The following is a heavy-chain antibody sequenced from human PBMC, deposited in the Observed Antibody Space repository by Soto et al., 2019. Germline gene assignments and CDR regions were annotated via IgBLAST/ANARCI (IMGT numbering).Heavy chain of an antibody. J-gene: IGHJ6*02. CDR3: ARAVAYRYYYGTGSRNNYGMDV. CDR1: GGTFSSYA. CDR2: IIPIFGTA. Sequence: SVKVSCKASGGTFSSYAISWVRQAPGQGLEWMGGIIPIFGTANYAQKFQGRVTITADESTSTAYIELSSLRSEDTAVYYCARAVAYRYYYGTGSRNNYGMDVWGQGTTVTVSS. V-gene: IGHV1-69*13. D-gene: IGHD3-10*01.